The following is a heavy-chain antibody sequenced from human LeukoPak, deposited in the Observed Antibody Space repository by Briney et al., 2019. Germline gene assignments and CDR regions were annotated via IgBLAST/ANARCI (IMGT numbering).Heavy chain of an antibody. D-gene: IGHD2-15*01. V-gene: IGHV3-30*18. J-gene: IGHJ6*02. CDR2: ISYDGSNK. CDR1: GFTFSSYG. CDR3: AKDLHLYCSGGSCYAYYYYYGMDV. Sequence: GGSLRLSCAASGFTFSSYGMHWVCQAPGKGLEWVAVISYDGSNKYYADSVKGRFTISRDNSKNTLYLQMNSLRAEDTAVYYCAKDLHLYCSGGSCYAYYYYYGMDVWGQGTTVTVSS.